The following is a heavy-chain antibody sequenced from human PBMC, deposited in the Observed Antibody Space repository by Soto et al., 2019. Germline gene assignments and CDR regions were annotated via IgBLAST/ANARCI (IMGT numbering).Heavy chain of an antibody. CDR2: IRSKAHNYAT. CDR1: GFSFNDSA. CDR3: TTSYNWKFDG. V-gene: IGHV3-73*02. Sequence: EVQLVESGGGLVQPGGALKLSCAASGFSFNDSAMHWVRQPSGKGLEWVGRIRSKAHNYATAYAASLQGRFTISRDDSKNTAYLQMNSLKSEDTAGYFCTTSYNWKFDGWGQGTLVTVSS. D-gene: IGHD1-20*01. J-gene: IGHJ4*02.